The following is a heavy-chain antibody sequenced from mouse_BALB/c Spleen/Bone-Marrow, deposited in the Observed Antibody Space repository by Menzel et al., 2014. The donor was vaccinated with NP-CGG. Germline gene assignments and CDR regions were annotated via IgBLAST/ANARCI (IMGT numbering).Heavy chain of an antibody. CDR1: GFSFSNYG. Sequence: EVKLMESGGGLVKSGGSLKLSCAASGFSFSNYGMSWVRQTPEKRLEWVATISGDGRYTFYSDSVRGQFTISRDNAKYNLYLQLSSLRSADTALYYCARHAYYDQTEVSFVYWGQGTLVTVSA. D-gene: IGHD2-4*01. J-gene: IGHJ3*01. CDR2: ISGDGRYT. V-gene: IGHV5-9-2*01. CDR3: ARHAYYDQTEVSFVY.